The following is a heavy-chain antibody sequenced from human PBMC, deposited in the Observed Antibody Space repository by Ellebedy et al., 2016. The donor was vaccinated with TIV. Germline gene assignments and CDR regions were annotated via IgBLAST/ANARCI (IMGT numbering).Heavy chain of an antibody. V-gene: IGHV3-53*01. Sequence: GESLKISCAASGFTVSSNYMSWVRQAPGKGLEWVSVIYSGCSTFYADSVKGRFTNSRDNSKNTLYLQMNSLRAEDTAVYYCARGINGRNAFDIWGQGTMVTVSS. CDR3: ARGINGRNAFDI. D-gene: IGHD1-26*01. CDR2: IYSGCST. J-gene: IGHJ3*02. CDR1: GFTVSSNY.